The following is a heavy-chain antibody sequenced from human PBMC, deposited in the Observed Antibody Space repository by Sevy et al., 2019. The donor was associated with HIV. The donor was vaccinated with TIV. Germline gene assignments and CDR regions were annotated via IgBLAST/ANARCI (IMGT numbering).Heavy chain of an antibody. CDR3: AHETFGRFES. Sequence: GGSLRLSCAASGFILSANWMNWVRQAPGKGLEWVANIKGDGSDKHYVDSVEGRFTISRDNAKNLLYLQMNSLRVEDTAVYYCAHETFGRFESWGQGSLVTVSS. CDR1: GFILSANW. V-gene: IGHV3-7*01. J-gene: IGHJ4*02. CDR2: IKGDGSDK. D-gene: IGHD3-16*01.